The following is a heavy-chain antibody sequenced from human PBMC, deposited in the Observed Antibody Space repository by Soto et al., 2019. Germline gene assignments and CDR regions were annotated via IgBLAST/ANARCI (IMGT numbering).Heavy chain of an antibody. CDR3: ARATYCSGGSCYYGWFDP. CDR1: GYTFTSYA. CDR2: INAGNGNT. J-gene: IGHJ5*02. V-gene: IGHV1-3*01. D-gene: IGHD2-15*01. Sequence: SGKVSCKASGYTFTSYAMHWVRQAPGQRLEWMGWINAGNGNTKYSQKFQGRVTITRDTSASTAYMELSSLRSEDTAVYYCARATYCSGGSCYYGWFDPWGQGTLVTVSS.